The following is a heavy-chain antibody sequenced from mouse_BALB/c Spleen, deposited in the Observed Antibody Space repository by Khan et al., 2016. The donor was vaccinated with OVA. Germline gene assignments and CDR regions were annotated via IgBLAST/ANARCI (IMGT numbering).Heavy chain of an antibody. J-gene: IGHJ3*01. CDR1: GYTFTSYV. V-gene: IGHV1S136*01. CDR2: IYPFNDDT. CDR3: APVGNYYVSFAY. Sequence: EVQLQQSGPELVKPGASVKMSCKASGYTFTSYVMHWVKQKPGLGLAWIGYIYPFNDDTKYNEKFKGKATLTSDKSSSTAYMELSSLTSEDSAVYYCAPVGNYYVSFAYWGQGTLVTVSA. D-gene: IGHD1-1*01.